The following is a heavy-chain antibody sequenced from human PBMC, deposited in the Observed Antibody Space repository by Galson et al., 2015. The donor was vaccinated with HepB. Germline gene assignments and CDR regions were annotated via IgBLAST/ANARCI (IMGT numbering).Heavy chain of an antibody. CDR2: ISPYNGDT. CDR1: GYNFRDFE. V-gene: IGHV1-18*01. D-gene: IGHD5-24*01. CDR3: AFEGPRGGYNGY. Sequence: SVKVSCKASGYNFRDFEINWVRQAPGQGLEWMGGISPYNGDTTYAHSLQGRLTLTTYTSTTTAYMELRSLRSDDTAVYYCAFEGPRGGYNGYWGQGTLVTVSS. J-gene: IGHJ4*02.